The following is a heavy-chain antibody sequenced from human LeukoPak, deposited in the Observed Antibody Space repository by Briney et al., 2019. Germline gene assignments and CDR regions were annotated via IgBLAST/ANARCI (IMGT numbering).Heavy chain of an antibody. J-gene: IGHJ1*01. CDR3: ARDACYGSGSYYNVFWD. V-gene: IGHV3-48*01. Sequence: GVSLRLSCAASGVTFSGYSMNRVRQAPGKGLEWVSYISSNSSTSYYADSVKGRFTISRDNAKNSLYLQMNSLRAEDTAVYYCARDACYGSGSYYNVFWDWGQGTLVTV. D-gene: IGHD3-10*01. CDR1: GVTFSGYS. CDR2: ISSNSSTS.